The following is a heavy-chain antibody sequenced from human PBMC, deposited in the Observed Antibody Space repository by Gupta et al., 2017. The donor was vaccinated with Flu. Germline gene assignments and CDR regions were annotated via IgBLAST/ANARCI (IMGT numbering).Heavy chain of an antibody. V-gene: IGHV4-38-2*01. J-gene: IGHJ5*02. CDR3: ARVAPTKGPYNWLYL. CDR2: LVHEGNR. Sequence: QVHLQVSGPGLVKVSETLSLTCVVSGFPVSYGLYWAWIRQSPGRGLEWIGSLVHEGNRYSDPDLKTRVTLSEDPSKNLLSLELTSLTPADTAMEYCARVAPTKGPYNWLYLWAQGGQVTVSS. CDR1: GFPVSYGLY. D-gene: IGHD2-2*01.